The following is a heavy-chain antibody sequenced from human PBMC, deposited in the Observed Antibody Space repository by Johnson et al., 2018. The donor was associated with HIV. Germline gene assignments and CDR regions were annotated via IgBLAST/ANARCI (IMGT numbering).Heavy chain of an antibody. J-gene: IGHJ3*01. CDR3: AKDKWSSSWYVAFDL. CDR2: IKWNGGST. V-gene: IGHV3-20*04. CDR1: GFTFDDYD. Sequence: VQLVESGGGLLQPGRSLRLSCAASGFTFDDYDMSWVRQGTGKGLEWVSGIKWNGGSTSYADSVKGRFTISRDNAKNSLSLQMNSLRPEDTALYYCAKDKWSSSWYVAFDLWGQGTMVTVSS. D-gene: IGHD6-13*01.